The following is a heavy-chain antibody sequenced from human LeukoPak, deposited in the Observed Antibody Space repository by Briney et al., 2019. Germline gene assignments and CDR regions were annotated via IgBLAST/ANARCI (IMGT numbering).Heavy chain of an antibody. J-gene: IGHJ4*02. CDR1: GYTFTGYY. Sequence: SVQFSCKASGYTFTGYYMHWVRQAPGQGLEWMGWINPNSGGTNYAQKFQGRVTMTRDTSISTAYMELSRLRSDDTAVYYCARDLRLRLMAVGYWGQGNLGSVSS. CDR3: ARDLRLRLMAVGY. CDR2: INPNSGGT. D-gene: IGHD5-12*01. V-gene: IGHV1-2*02.